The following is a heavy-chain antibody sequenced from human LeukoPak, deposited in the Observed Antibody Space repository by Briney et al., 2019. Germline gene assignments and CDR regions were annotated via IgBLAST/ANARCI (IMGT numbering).Heavy chain of an antibody. V-gene: IGHV3-23*01. Sequence: PGGSLRLSCAASGFTFSSYGMSWVRQAPGKGLEWVSDIKGVGGSTYYADSVKGRSTISRDNSKSTLYLKMYSLRAEDTAVYYCAKKTRSGGFIVDNWGEGTLVTVSS. CDR2: IKGVGGST. CDR1: GFTFSSYG. D-gene: IGHD3-16*02. CDR3: AKKTRSGGFIVDN. J-gene: IGHJ4*02.